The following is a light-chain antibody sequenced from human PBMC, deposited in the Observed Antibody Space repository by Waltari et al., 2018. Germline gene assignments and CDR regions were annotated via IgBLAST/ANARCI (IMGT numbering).Light chain of an antibody. J-gene: IGLJ2*01. CDR2: DVN. CDR3: SAYISSSTLEL. Sequence: QSALTQPASVSGSPGQSITISCTGTSSDVGGYNYVSWYQQHPGKAPKLMIFDVNNRPSGGSNRFSGSKSGNTASLTSSGLQAEDEADYYCSAYISSSTLELFGGGTRLTVL. CDR1: SSDVGGYNY. V-gene: IGLV2-14*03.